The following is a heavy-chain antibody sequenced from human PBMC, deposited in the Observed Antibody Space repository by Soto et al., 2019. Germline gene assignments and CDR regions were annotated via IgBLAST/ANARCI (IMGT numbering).Heavy chain of an antibody. CDR1: GGSFSGYY. CDR2: INHSGST. V-gene: IGHV4-34*01. D-gene: IGHD6-13*01. J-gene: IGHJ6*02. Sequence: QVQLQQWGAGLLKPSETLSLTCAVYGGSFSGYYWSWIRQPPGKGLEWIGEINHSGSTNYNPSLKSRVTISVDTSKNQFSLKLSSVTAADTAVYYCASGSSNSSSWYLFRYYYGMDVWGQGTTVTVSS. CDR3: ASGSSNSSSWYLFRYYYGMDV.